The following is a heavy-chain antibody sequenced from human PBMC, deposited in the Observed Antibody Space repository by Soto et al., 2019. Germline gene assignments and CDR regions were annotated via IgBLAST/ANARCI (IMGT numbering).Heavy chain of an antibody. Sequence: SETLSLTCTVSGGSISSGGYYWSWIRQHPGKGLEWIGYIYYSGSTYYNPSLKSRVTISVDTSKNQFSLKLSSVTAADTAVYYCAGYIVVVPAAMSQRSEYFQHWGQGTLVTVSS. CDR1: GGSISSGGYY. V-gene: IGHV4-31*03. CDR3: AGYIVVVPAAMSQRSEYFQH. CDR2: IYYSGST. J-gene: IGHJ1*01. D-gene: IGHD2-2*01.